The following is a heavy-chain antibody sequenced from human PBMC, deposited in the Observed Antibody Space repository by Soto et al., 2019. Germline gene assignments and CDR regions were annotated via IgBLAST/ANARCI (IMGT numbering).Heavy chain of an antibody. CDR1: GGTFSSYA. V-gene: IGHV1-69*06. J-gene: IGHJ4*02. CDR2: IIPIFGTA. D-gene: IGHD3-22*01. CDR3: ARWYYYDSSGYRNPPLFDY. Sequence: ASVKVSCKASGGTFSSYAISWVRQAPGQGLEWMGGIIPIFGTANYAQKFQGRVTITADKSTSTAYMELSSLRSEDTAVYYCARWYYYDSSGYRNPPLFDYWGKGTLVTVSS.